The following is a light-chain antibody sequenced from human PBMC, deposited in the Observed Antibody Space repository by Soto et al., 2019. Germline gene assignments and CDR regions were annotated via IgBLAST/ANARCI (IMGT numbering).Light chain of an antibody. Sequence: QSALTQPASVSGSPGQSITISCAGTSADFGGYDYVSWFQQHPGKAPKLIIYDVSHRPSGVSTRFSGSKSGNTASLTISGLQAEDEADYYCNSYTTTNIVFGTGTKLTVL. CDR3: NSYTTTNIV. J-gene: IGLJ1*01. CDR1: SADFGGYDY. V-gene: IGLV2-14*03. CDR2: DVS.